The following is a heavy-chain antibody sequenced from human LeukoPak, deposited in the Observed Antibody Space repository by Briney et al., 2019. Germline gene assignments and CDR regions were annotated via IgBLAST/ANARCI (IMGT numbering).Heavy chain of an antibody. D-gene: IGHD2/OR15-2a*01. CDR3: ARVSILIVPYYAFDI. CDR1: GFTFSSYW. CDR2: INSDGSST. J-gene: IGHJ3*02. Sequence: GGSLRLSCAASGFTFSSYWMHWVRQAPGKGLVWVSRINSDGSSTSYADSVKGRFTISRDNAKNSLYLQMNSLRAEDTAVYYCARVSILIVPYYAFDIWGQGTMVTVSS. V-gene: IGHV3-74*01.